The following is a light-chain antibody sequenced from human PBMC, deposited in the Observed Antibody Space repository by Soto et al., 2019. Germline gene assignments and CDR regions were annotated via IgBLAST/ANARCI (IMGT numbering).Light chain of an antibody. Sequence: DILMTQSPSSLPVTPGEPASMSCRSSQSLLHRTGYTYLDWYIQKPGQPPLLLIYMGSNRSSGVPDRFSGSGSGRDFTLKISRVEAEDVGIYYCMQGLQFPATFGQGTKLEIK. J-gene: IGKJ1*01. CDR3: MQGLQFPAT. CDR2: MGS. V-gene: IGKV2-28*01. CDR1: QSLLHRTGYTY.